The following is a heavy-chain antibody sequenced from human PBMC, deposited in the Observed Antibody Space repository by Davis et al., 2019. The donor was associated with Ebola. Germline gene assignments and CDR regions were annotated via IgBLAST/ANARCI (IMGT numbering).Heavy chain of an antibody. V-gene: IGHV1-8*02. Sequence: ASVKVSCKASGGTFSSYAISWVRQATGQGLEWMGWMNPNSDNTGYAQKFQGRVSMTRNTSISTAYMELSSLRSEDTAVYYCARGQQLTPDYWGQGTLVTVSS. CDR3: ARGQQLTPDY. CDR1: GGTFSSYA. J-gene: IGHJ4*02. CDR2: MNPNSDNT. D-gene: IGHD4-23*01.